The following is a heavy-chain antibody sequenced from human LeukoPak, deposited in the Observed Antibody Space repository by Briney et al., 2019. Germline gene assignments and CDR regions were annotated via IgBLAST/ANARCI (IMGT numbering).Heavy chain of an antibody. Sequence: GGSLRLSCAASGFTFSSYGMHWVRQAPGKGLEWVAVISYDGSNKYYADSVKGRFTISRDNSKNTLYLQINSLRAEDTAVYYCARDRHYYGMDVWGQGTTVTVSS. V-gene: IGHV3-30*03. CDR3: ARDRHYYGMDV. CDR2: ISYDGSNK. CDR1: GFTFSSYG. J-gene: IGHJ6*02.